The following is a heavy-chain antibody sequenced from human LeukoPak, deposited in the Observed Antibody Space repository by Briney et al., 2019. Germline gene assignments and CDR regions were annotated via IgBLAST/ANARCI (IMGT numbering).Heavy chain of an antibody. CDR1: GYTFNGYF. Sequence: GASVKVSCKASGYTFNGYFMHWVRQAPGQGLEWMGWINPNSGGTNYAQKFQGRVTMTRDTSINTAYMDLSRLRSDDTAVYYCVPERGCYAMDVWGQGTTVTVSS. V-gene: IGHV1-2*02. J-gene: IGHJ6*02. CDR3: VPERGCYAMDV. CDR2: INPNSGGT. D-gene: IGHD3-10*01.